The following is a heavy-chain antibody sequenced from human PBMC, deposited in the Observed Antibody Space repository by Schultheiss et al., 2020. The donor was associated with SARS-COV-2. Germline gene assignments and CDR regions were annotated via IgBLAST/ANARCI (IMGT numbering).Heavy chain of an antibody. CDR3: ARASEQNYYVRWGWFDP. D-gene: IGHD3-10*02. CDR1: GFTVSSNY. J-gene: IGHJ5*02. V-gene: IGHV3-53*04. CDR2: IYSGGST. Sequence: GGSLRLSCAASGFTVSSNYMSWVRQAPGKGLEWVSVIYSGGSTYYADSVKGRFTISRHNSKNTLYLQMNSLRAEDTAVYYCARASEQNYYVRWGWFDPWGQGTLVTVSS.